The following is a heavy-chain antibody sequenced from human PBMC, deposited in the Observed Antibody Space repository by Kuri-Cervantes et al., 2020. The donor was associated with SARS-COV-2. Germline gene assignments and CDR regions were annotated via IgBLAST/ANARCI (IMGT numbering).Heavy chain of an antibody. J-gene: IGHJ5*02. D-gene: IGHD1-26*01. V-gene: IGHV4-4*07. CDR1: GGSISSYY. Sequence: SETLSLTCTVSGGSISSYYWSWIRQPAGKGLEWIGRIYTSGSTNYNPSLKSRVTMSVDTSKNQFSQKLSPVTAADTAVYYCARTLRTLSYGLSEWFDPWGQGTLVTVSS. CDR2: IYTSGST. CDR3: ARTLRTLSYGLSEWFDP.